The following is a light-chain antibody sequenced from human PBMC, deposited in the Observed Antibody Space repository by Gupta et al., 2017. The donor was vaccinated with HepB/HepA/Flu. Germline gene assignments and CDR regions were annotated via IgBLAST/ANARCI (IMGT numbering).Light chain of an antibody. CDR1: QRLLHCNGYNY. CDR3: MQALQTPT. Sequence: DIVMTQSPLSLPVTPGEPASISCRSSQRLLHCNGYNYLDWYLQKPGQSPQLLIYLGSNRASGVPDRFSGSGSGTDFTLKISRVEAEDVGVYYCMQALQTPTFGQGTKVEIK. CDR2: LGS. J-gene: IGKJ1*01. V-gene: IGKV2-28*01.